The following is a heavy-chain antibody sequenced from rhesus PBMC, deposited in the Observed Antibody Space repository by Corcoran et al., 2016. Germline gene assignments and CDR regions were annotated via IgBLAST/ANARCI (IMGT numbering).Heavy chain of an antibody. V-gene: IGHV4-173*01. Sequence: QLQLQESGPGLVKPSETLSLTCAVSGGSISSNFWSWTRQPPGKGREWIGLISGIGGSTDYNPAHKGRVTISTYTSKNQFSLKLSSVTAADTAVYYCARDRGLRFFDYWGHGVLVTVSS. CDR3: ARDRGLRFFDY. CDR1: GGSISSNF. CDR2: ISGIGGST. J-gene: IGHJ4*01. D-gene: IGHD4-29*01.